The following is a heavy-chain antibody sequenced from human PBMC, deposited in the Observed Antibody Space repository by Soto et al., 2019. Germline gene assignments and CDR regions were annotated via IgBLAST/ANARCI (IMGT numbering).Heavy chain of an antibody. CDR1: GGSFSGYY. CDR2: INHSGST. Sequence: PSETLSLTCAVYGGSFSGYYWTWIRQPPGTGLEWIGEINHSGSTNYNPSLKSRVTISVGTSKNQFSLKLTSVTAADTAVYYCARDKITGLFDYWGQGTLVTVS. CDR3: ARDKITGLFDY. V-gene: IGHV4-34*01. J-gene: IGHJ4*02. D-gene: IGHD2-8*02.